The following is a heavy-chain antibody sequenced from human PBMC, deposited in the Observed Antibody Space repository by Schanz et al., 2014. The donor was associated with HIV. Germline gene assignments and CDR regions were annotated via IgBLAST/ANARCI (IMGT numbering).Heavy chain of an antibody. D-gene: IGHD3-9*01. J-gene: IGHJ6*02. V-gene: IGHV3-23*01. CDR2: IIGSGGRT. CDR1: RFTFSSFA. CDR3: ARDYEYFEVLTGYYYYYGMDV. Sequence: EVQLLESGGGLVQPGGSLRLSCAASRFTFSSFAMGWVRQAPGKGLEWVSTIIGSGGRTYYADSVKGRFTISRDNAKNSLYLQMDSLRAEDTAVYYCARDYEYFEVLTGYYYYYGMDVWGQGTTVTVSS.